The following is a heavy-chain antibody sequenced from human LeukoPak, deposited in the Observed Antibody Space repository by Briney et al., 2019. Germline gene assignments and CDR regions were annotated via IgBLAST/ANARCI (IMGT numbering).Heavy chain of an antibody. Sequence: SETLSLTCAVYGGSFSGYYWSWIRQPPGKGLEWIAEINHSGSTNYNPSLKSRVSISVDTSKNQFSLKLSSVTAADTAVYYCARGNGGNSRYFQHWGQGTLVTVSS. CDR1: GGSFSGYY. CDR3: ARGNGGNSRYFQH. D-gene: IGHD4-23*01. CDR2: INHSGST. V-gene: IGHV4-34*01. J-gene: IGHJ1*01.